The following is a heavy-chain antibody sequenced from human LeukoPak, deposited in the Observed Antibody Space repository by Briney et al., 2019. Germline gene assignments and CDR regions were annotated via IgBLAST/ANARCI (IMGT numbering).Heavy chain of an antibody. V-gene: IGHV4-59*01. CDR1: GGSISSYY. CDR3: ARGHYYYYYYMDV. CDR2: IYCSGST. J-gene: IGHJ6*03. Sequence: PSETLSLTCTVSGGSISSYYWSWIRQPPGKGLEWIGYIYCSGSTNYNPSLKSRVTISVDTSKNQFSLKLSSVTAADTAVYYCARGHYYYYYYMDVWGKGTTVTVSS.